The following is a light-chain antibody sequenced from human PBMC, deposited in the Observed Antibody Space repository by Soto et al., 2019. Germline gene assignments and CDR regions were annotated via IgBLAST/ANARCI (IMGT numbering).Light chain of an antibody. V-gene: IGKV4-1*01. CDR3: QQYYSTPWT. CDR2: WAS. CDR1: QSVLYSSNNKNY. J-gene: IGKJ1*01. Sequence: DIVMTQSPDSLAVSLGERATINCKSSQSVLYSSNNKNYLAWYQQKPGQPPKLLIYWASTRESGVPDRCSGSGSGTDFTLTICSLQAEDVAVYYCQQYYSTPWTFGQGTKVEIK.